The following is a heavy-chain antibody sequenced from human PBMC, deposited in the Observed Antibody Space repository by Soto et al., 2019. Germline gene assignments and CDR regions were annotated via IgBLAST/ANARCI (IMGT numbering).Heavy chain of an antibody. D-gene: IGHD3-16*02. V-gene: IGHV3-23*01. Sequence: GGPLRPSCAASGFTFNASALSWGRQAPGKGLEWVSGFSGSGDRTHSPDSVKGRFTIHIDNSKNTLYLHRNSRRAENAAVYYCAKASTYEYVWGSYRYYLDYWGQGTLVTVSS. CDR2: FSGSGDRT. CDR3: AKASTYEYVWGSYRYYLDY. CDR1: GFTFNASA. J-gene: IGHJ4*02.